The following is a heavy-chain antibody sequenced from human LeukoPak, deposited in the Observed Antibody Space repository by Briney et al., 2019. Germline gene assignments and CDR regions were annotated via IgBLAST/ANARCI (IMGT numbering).Heavy chain of an antibody. CDR1: GFTFSSYW. D-gene: IGHD1-26*01. V-gene: IGHV3-23*01. CDR2: ISGSGGST. CDR3: AKDQIVGANLNYYFDY. Sequence: GGSLRLSCAASGFTFSSYWMSWVRQAPGKGLEWVSGISGSGGSTFYADSVKGRFTISRDNSKNTLYLQMNSLRAEDTAVYYCAKDQIVGANLNYYFDYWGQGTLVTVSS. J-gene: IGHJ4*02.